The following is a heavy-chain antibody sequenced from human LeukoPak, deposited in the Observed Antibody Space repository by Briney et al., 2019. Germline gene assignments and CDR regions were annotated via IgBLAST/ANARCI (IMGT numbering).Heavy chain of an antibody. D-gene: IGHD3-22*01. V-gene: IGHV1-2*06. J-gene: IGHJ4*02. CDR1: GYTFTGYY. CDR2: INPNSGGT. Sequence: RASVKVSCKTSGYTFTGYYMHWVRQAPGQGLEWMGRINPNSGGTNYAQKFQDRVTMTGDTSISTAYMELSRLTSDDTAVYYCARAPMIVVVFPPRLDYWGQGTLVTVSS. CDR3: ARAPMIVVVFPPRLDY.